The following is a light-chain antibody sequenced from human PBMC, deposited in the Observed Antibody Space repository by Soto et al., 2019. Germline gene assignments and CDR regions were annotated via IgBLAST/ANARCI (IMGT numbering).Light chain of an antibody. V-gene: IGLV2-14*01. Sequence: QSALTQPASVSGSPGQSITISCTGTSSDVGGYNYVSWYQQHPGKAPKLMIYDVSNRPSGVSNRFSGSKSGNTASLTISGLQDEDEADYYCSSYTSSSTLVVFGGGTKVTAL. J-gene: IGLJ2*01. CDR2: DVS. CDR1: SSDVGGYNY. CDR3: SSYTSSSTLVV.